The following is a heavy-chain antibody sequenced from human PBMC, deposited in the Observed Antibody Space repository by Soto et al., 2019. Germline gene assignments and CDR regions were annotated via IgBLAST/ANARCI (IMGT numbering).Heavy chain of an antibody. Sequence: SLTCAVSGGSISSSNWWTWVRQPPGRGLEWIGEIYHSGSTNYNPSLKSRVTISVDKSKNQFSLKLSSVTAADTAVYYCARVGSGWYQFDYWGQGTLVTVSS. CDR2: IYHSGST. V-gene: IGHV4-4*02. D-gene: IGHD6-19*01. J-gene: IGHJ4*02. CDR1: GGSISSSNW. CDR3: ARVGSGWYQFDY.